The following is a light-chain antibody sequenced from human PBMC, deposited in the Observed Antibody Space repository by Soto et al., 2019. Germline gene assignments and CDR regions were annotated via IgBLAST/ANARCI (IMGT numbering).Light chain of an antibody. CDR3: QQYGRSPFT. CDR1: QSVTSSY. Sequence: EIVLTQSPGTLSLSPGEGATLSCRASQSVTSSYLAWYQQQPGQAPRLLIYGASSRATGVPDRFSASGSGTDFTLTISSLEPEDFAVYYCQQYGRSPFTFGPGTKVDIK. J-gene: IGKJ3*01. V-gene: IGKV3-20*01. CDR2: GAS.